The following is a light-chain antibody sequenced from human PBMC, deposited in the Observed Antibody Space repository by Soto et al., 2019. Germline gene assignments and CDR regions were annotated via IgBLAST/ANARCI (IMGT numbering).Light chain of an antibody. CDR2: DVS. J-gene: IGLJ2*01. CDR3: SSYTRSSNVV. Sequence: QSALTQPASVSGSPGQSITISCTGTSSDVGGYNYVSWYQQHPGKVPKLMIYDVSNRPSGVSNRFSGTKSGNTASLTISWLQAEDEADYYCSSYTRSSNVVFGGGTKLTVL. CDR1: SSDVGGYNY. V-gene: IGLV2-14*01.